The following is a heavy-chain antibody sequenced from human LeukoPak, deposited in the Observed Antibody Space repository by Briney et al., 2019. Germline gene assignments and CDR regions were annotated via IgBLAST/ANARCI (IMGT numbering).Heavy chain of an antibody. J-gene: IGHJ3*02. Sequence: ASVKVSCKASGYTFTGYYMHWVRQAPGQGLEWMGRINPNSGGTNYAQRFQGRLTITRDTSASTAYMELNSLRSEDTALYYCAAGLDIYAFDIWGQGTVVIVSS. V-gene: IGHV1-2*06. CDR1: GYTFTGYY. CDR3: AAGLDIYAFDI. D-gene: IGHD3/OR15-3a*01. CDR2: INPNSGGT.